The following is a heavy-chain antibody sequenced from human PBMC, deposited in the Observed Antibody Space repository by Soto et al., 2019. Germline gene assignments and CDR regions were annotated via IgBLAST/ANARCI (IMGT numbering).Heavy chain of an antibody. CDR1: GFTFSSYA. CDR3: AKAGYCSSTSCLQPDYYYYYYMDV. J-gene: IGHJ6*03. V-gene: IGHV3-23*01. D-gene: IGHD2-2*01. Sequence: GGSLRLSCAASGFTFSSYAMSWVRQAPGKGLEWVSAIGGSGGSTYYADSVKGRFTISRDNSKNTLYLQMNSLRAEDTAVYCCAKAGYCSSTSCLQPDYYYYYYMDVWGKGTTVTVSS. CDR2: IGGSGGST.